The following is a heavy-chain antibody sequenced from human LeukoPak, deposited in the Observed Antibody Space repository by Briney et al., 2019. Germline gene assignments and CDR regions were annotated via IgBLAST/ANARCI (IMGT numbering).Heavy chain of an antibody. D-gene: IGHD3-10*01. Sequence: SETLSLTCTVSGGSISSSSHYWGWIRQPPGMGLEWIGNIYYSGSTYYNPSLKSRVTISVDTSKSQFPLKLSSVTAADTAVYYCARDFAMIRGVTATFDYWGQGTLVTVSS. CDR3: ARDFAMIRGVTATFDY. J-gene: IGHJ4*02. V-gene: IGHV4-39*06. CDR1: GGSISSSSHY. CDR2: IYYSGST.